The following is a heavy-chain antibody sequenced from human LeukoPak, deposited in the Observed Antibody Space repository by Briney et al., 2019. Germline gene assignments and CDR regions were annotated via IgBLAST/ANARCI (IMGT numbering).Heavy chain of an antibody. CDR2: ISYDGSNK. Sequence: GRSLRLSCAASGFTFSSYAMHWVRQAPGKGLEWVAVISYDGSNKYYADSVKGRFTISRDNSKNTLYLQMNSLRAEDTAVYYCATDYYGQCGVWGQGTMVTVSP. CDR1: GFTFSSYA. J-gene: IGHJ3*01. CDR3: ATDYYGQCGV. V-gene: IGHV3-30-3*01. D-gene: IGHD3-10*01.